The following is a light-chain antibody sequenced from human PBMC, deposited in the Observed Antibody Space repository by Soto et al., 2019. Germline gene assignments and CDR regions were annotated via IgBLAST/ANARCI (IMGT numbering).Light chain of an antibody. CDR2: AAT. V-gene: IGKV1-27*01. J-gene: IGKJ4*01. CDR1: QGIAPY. CDR3: HKYNSAPLT. Sequence: DVQMTQSPSSLSASVGDRVTITCRASQGIAPYLAWFQQKPGKVPKLLIYAATTLQSGVPSRFSGSGSGTVFTLTISSLQPEDVATYYCHKYNSAPLTFGGGTKVEI.